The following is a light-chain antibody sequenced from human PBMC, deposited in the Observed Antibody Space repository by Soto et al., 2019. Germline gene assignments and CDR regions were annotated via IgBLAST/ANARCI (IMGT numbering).Light chain of an antibody. Sequence: DIQMTPSASSLASSVGDRVTITCPASQTIIRYLNWYQQKPGRAPNLLIYAASTLQSGVPSRFSGSGSGTEFTLTISSLQPEDFATYYCQQSYSTHFTFGPGTKVEIK. V-gene: IGKV1-39*01. J-gene: IGKJ3*01. CDR2: AAS. CDR1: QTIIRY. CDR3: QQSYSTHFT.